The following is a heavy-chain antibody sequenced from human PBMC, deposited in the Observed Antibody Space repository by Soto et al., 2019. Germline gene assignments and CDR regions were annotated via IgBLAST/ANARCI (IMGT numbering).Heavy chain of an antibody. D-gene: IGHD3-10*01. CDR3: TTDRYYYGTDFDY. V-gene: IGHV3-15*07. Sequence: GGSLRLSCAASGFTFSNAWMNWVRQAPGKGLEWVGRIKSKTGGGTTDYAAPVKGRFTISRDDSKNTLYLQMNSLKTEDTAVYYCTTDRYYYGTDFDYWGQGTLVTVSS. J-gene: IGHJ4*02. CDR1: GFTFSNAW. CDR2: IKSKTGGGTT.